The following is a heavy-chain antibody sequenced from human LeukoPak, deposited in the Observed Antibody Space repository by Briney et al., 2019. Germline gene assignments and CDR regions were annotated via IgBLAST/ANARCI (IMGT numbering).Heavy chain of an antibody. CDR3: ASRYCSSTSCSYYYYYGMDV. J-gene: IGHJ6*02. Sequence: GGSLRLSCAASGFTVSSNYMSLVRQASGKGLEWVSVRYSDGSTYYADSVKGRFTISRDNSKNTLYLQMNSLRAEDTAVFYCASRYCSSTSCSYYYYYGMDVWGQGTTVTVSS. V-gene: IGHV3-66*01. D-gene: IGHD2-2*01. CDR1: GFTVSSNY. CDR2: RYSDGST.